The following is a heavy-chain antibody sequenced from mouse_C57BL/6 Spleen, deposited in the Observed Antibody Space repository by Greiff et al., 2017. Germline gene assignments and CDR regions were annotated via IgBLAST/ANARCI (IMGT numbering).Heavy chain of an antibody. Sequence: QVQLQQPGAELVKPGASVKLSCKASGYTFTSYWMQWVKQRPGQGLEWIGEIDPSDSYTNYNQKFKGKATLTVDTSSSTSYMQLSSLTSEDSAVYYCARGRTKDDFAWFAYWGQGTLVTVSA. CDR1: GYTFTSYW. V-gene: IGHV1-50*01. CDR2: IDPSDSYT. D-gene: IGHD1-3*01. CDR3: ARGRTKDDFAWFAY. J-gene: IGHJ3*01.